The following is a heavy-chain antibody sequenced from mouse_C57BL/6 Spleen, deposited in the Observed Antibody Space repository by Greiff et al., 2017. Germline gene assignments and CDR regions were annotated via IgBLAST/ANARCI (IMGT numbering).Heavy chain of an antibody. V-gene: IGHV1-26*01. CDR1: GYTFTDYY. Sequence: VQLKQSGPELVKPGASVKISCKASGYTFTDYYMNWVKQSHGKSLEWIGDINPNNGGTSYNQKFKGKATLTVDKSSSTAYMELRSLTSEDSAVYYCARSEFITTVVADYYAMDYWGQGTSVTVSS. J-gene: IGHJ4*01. CDR3: ARSEFITTVVADYYAMDY. D-gene: IGHD1-1*01. CDR2: INPNNGGT.